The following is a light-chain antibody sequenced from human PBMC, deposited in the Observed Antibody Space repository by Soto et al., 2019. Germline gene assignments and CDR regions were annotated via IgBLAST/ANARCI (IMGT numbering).Light chain of an antibody. CDR1: SSNIGSNY. CDR3: AAWDDSLSGRV. Sequence: QSVLTQPPSASGTPGQRVIISCYGSSSNIGSNYVYWYQQLPGTAPKLLIYSNNQRPSGVPDRFSGSKSGTSASLAISGLRSEDEADYYCAAWDDSLSGRVFGGGTKLTVL. V-gene: IGLV1-47*02. J-gene: IGLJ3*02. CDR2: SNN.